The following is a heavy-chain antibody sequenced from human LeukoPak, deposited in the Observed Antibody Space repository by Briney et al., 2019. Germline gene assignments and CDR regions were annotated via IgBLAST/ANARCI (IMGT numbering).Heavy chain of an antibody. CDR2: ISYDGSNK. Sequence: GGSLRLSCAASGFTFSSYAMHWVRQAPGKGLEWVAVISYDGSNKYYADSVKGRSTISRDNSKSTLYLQMNSLRAEDAAVYYCAGFPIVVVVAATQDYWGQGTLVTVSS. D-gene: IGHD2-15*01. CDR3: AGFPIVVVVAATQDY. CDR1: GFTFSSYA. V-gene: IGHV3-30-3*01. J-gene: IGHJ4*02.